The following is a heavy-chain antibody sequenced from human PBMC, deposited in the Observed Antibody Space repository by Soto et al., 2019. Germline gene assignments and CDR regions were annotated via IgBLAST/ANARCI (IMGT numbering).Heavy chain of an antibody. D-gene: IGHD6-19*01. CDR3: VRDGWYISGYFDQ. J-gene: IGHJ4*02. CDR1: GFTFRTYW. Sequence: LRLSCEASGFTFRTYWMTWVRQAPGKGLEWVASIKQDGSEKYYVDSVKGRFAISRNNGKKALYLQMNSLRADDTGVYNCVRDGWYISGYFDQWAQGTQVTVTS. CDR2: IKQDGSEK. V-gene: IGHV3-7*01.